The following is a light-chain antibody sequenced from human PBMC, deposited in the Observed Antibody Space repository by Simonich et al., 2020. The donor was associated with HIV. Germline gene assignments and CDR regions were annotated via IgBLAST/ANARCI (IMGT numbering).Light chain of an antibody. V-gene: IGLV2-14*01. CDR3: SSYTSSSTWV. J-gene: IGLJ3*02. CDR2: DVR. CDR1: SSDVGGYNY. Sequence: QSALTQPAYVSGSPGQWITISCTGTSSDVGGYNYVSWYQQHPGKAPKLMIYDVRKRPSGVSNRFSGSKSGNTASLTISGLQAEDEADYYCSSYTSSSTWVFGGGTKLTVL.